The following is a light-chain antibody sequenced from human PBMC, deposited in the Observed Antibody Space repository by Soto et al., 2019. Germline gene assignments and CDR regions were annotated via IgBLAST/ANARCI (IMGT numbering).Light chain of an antibody. Sequence: EIVMTQSPATLSVSPGERATLSCRASQRVSTNVAWYQQKPGQAPSLLIYSVSTRATGIPARFSGSGSGTEFTLTISSLQSEDFAIYYCQQYNNWPPWTFGQGTKVEIK. CDR2: SVS. CDR3: QQYNNWPPWT. V-gene: IGKV3-15*01. CDR1: QRVSTN. J-gene: IGKJ1*01.